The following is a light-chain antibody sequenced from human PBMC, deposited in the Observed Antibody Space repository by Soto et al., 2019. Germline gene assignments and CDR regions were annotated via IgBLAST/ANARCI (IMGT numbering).Light chain of an antibody. CDR3: SSYTSNSIVV. CDR2: EVS. Sequence: QSALTQPASVSGSPGQSITISCTGTSSDVGGYNYVSWYQQHPGKAPKLMIYEVSNRPSGVSNRFSGSKSGNTASLTISGLLAEDEADYYCSSYTSNSIVVFGGGTKLTVL. J-gene: IGLJ2*01. V-gene: IGLV2-14*01. CDR1: SSDVGGYNY.